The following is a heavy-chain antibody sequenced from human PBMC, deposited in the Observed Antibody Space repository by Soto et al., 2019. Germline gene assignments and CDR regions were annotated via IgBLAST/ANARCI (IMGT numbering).Heavy chain of an antibody. Sequence: SETLSLTCTVTGDSIISSNNNWAWIRQSPEKGLEWIGTVYFSGTTYYNPSLKSRVTISGDTSENRFSLKLTSVTAADTALYYCARVLRSEGWTFDSWGQGILVTVSS. CDR2: VYFSGTT. V-gene: IGHV4-39*01. J-gene: IGHJ4*02. CDR3: ARVLRSEGWTFDS. D-gene: IGHD2-15*01. CDR1: GDSIISSNNN.